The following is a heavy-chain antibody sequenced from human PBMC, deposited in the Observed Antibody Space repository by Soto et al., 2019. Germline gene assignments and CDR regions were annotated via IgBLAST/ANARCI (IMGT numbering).Heavy chain of an antibody. V-gene: IGHV4-30-4*01. CDR2: IYYSGST. J-gene: IGHJ4*02. CDR1: GGSISSGDYY. CDR3: AGTDSSYFDY. Sequence: SETLSLTCTVSGGSISSGDYYWSWIRQPPGKGLEWIGYIYYSGSTYYNPSLKSRVTISVDTSKNQFSLKLSSVTAADTAVYYCAGTDSSYFDYWGQGTLVTAPQ. D-gene: IGHD6-13*01.